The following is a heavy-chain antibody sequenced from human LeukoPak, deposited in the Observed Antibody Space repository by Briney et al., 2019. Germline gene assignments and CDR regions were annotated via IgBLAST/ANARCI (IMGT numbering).Heavy chain of an antibody. CDR2: ISYDGSNK. CDR3: AKDDSSSPFDY. D-gene: IGHD6-6*01. Sequence: PGGSLRLSCAASGFTFSSYGMRWVRQAPGKGLEWVAVISYDGSNKYYADSVKGRFTISRDNSKNTLYLQMNSLRAEDTAVYYCAKDDSSSPFDYWGQGTLVTVSS. CDR1: GFTFSSYG. J-gene: IGHJ4*02. V-gene: IGHV3-30*18.